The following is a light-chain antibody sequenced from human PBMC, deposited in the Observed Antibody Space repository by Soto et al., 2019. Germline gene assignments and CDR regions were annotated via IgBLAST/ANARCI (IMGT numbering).Light chain of an antibody. CDR1: QSISSY. J-gene: IGKJ1*01. CDR2: AAS. Sequence: DIQMTQSPSSLSASVGDRVTITCRASQSISSYLNWYQHKPGKAPKLLIYAASSLQTGVPSRFSGRRSGTDFAITISSLQRDDFATYYCQQTDSFPRTFGQGTKVEMK. CDR3: QQTDSFPRT. V-gene: IGKV1-39*01.